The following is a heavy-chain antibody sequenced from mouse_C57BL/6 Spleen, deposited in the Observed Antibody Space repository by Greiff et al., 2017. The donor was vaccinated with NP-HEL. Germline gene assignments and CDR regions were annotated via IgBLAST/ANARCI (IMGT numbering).Heavy chain of an antibody. D-gene: IGHD1-1*02. V-gene: IGHV1-69*01. CDR3: ARYGLGYFDV. CDR1: GYTFTSYW. J-gene: IGHJ1*03. CDR2: IDPSDSYT. Sequence: QVQLQQPGAELVMPGASVKLSCKASGYTFTSYWMHWVKQRPGQGLEWIGEIDPSDSYTNYNQKFKGKSTLTVDKSSSTAYMQLSSLTSEDSAVYYCARYGLGYFDVWGTGTTVTVSS.